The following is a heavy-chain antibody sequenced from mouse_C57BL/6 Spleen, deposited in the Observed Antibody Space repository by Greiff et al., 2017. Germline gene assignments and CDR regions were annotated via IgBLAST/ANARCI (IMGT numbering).Heavy chain of an antibody. CDR2: INYDGSST. J-gene: IGHJ2*01. V-gene: IGHV5-16*01. CDR3: ARDGGFLYYFDY. CDR1: GFTFSDYY. Sequence: EVKVVESEGGLVQPGSSMKLSCTASGFTFSDYYMAWVRQVPEKGLEWVANINYDGSSTYYLDSLKSRFIISRDNAKNILYLQMSSLKSEDTATYYCARDGGFLYYFDYWGQDTTLTDSS.